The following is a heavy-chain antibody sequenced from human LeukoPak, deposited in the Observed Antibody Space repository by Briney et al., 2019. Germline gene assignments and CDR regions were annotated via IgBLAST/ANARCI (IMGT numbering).Heavy chain of an antibody. CDR1: GYTFSGYY. CDR3: AREYCSGGSCHRFLDY. J-gene: IGHJ4*02. D-gene: IGHD2-15*01. V-gene: IGHV1-2*02. Sequence: ASVKVSCKASGYTFSGYYMHWVRQAPGQGLEWMGWISPSGGATNYAQKFQGRVTMTRDTSISTAYMELSSLRSDDTAVYYCAREYCSGGSCHRFLDYWGQGTLVTVSS. CDR2: ISPSGGAT.